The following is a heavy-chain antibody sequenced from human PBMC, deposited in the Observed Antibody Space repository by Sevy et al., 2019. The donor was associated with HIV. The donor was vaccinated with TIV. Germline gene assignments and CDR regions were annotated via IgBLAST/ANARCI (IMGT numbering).Heavy chain of an antibody. V-gene: IGHV3-7*01. CDR1: GFSFSIYW. D-gene: IGHD5-18*01. CDR2: MKKEGSEE. Sequence: GGSLRLSCAASGFSFSIYWMSWVRQAQGKGLEWVATMKKEGSEEDDGNSVKGCITMSRDNAKDSLFLQRNSLCAEDTVVYYGVREGLGGYSYSLDYWGHGTLVTVSS. CDR3: VREGLGGYSYSLDY. J-gene: IGHJ4*01.